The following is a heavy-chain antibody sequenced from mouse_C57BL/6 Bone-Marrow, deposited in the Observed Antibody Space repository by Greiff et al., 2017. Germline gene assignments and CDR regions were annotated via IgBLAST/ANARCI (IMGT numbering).Heavy chain of an antibody. Sequence: EVQRVESGAGLVKPGGSLKLSCAASGFTFSSYAMSWVRQTPEKRLEWVAYISSGGDYIYYADTVKGRFTISRDNARNTLYLQMSSLKSEDTAMYYCTRDRIPLYYAMDYWGQGTSVTVSS. CDR3: TRDRIPLYYAMDY. CDR1: GFTFSSYA. J-gene: IGHJ4*01. CDR2: ISSGGDYI. V-gene: IGHV5-9-1*02. D-gene: IGHD2-14*01.